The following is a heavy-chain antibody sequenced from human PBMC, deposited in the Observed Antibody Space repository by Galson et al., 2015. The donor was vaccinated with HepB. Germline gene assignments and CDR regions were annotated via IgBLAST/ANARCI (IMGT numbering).Heavy chain of an antibody. V-gene: IGHV3-7*03. CDR2: IKQDGSEK. J-gene: IGHJ4*02. D-gene: IGHD3-10*01. CDR1: GFTFSSYW. CDR3: ARVVRFGEQGDFDY. Sequence: SLRLSCAASGFTFSSYWMRWVRQAPGKGLEWVANIKQDGSEKYYVDSVTGRFTISRDNAKNSLYLQMNSLRAEDTAVYYCARVVRFGEQGDFDYWGQGTLVTVSS.